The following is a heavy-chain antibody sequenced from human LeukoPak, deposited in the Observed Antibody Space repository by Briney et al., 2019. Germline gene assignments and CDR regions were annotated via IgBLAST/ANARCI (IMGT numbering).Heavy chain of an antibody. CDR1: DYIFTNNG. CDR3: ARTNLDCKSGVCYDY. V-gene: IGHV1-18*01. D-gene: IGHD2-8*01. J-gene: IGHJ4*02. Sequence: ASVNVSCKASDYIFTNNGISWVRQAAGQGLEGMGWISAYNGKTYYAQKFQGRVTVTTDTSTSTAYMDLRSLRSDDTAVYYCARTNLDCKSGVCYDYWGQGTPVTVSS. CDR2: ISAYNGKT.